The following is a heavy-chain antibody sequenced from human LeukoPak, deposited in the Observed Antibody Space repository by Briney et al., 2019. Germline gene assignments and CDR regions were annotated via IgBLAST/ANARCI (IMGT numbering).Heavy chain of an antibody. J-gene: IGHJ4*02. Sequence: PGGSLRLSCAASGFTFSNAWMSWVRQAPGKGLEWVSFISSSTSYTNYADSVKGRFTISRDNAKNSLYLQMNSLRAEDTAVYYCARYSLQSAHFDYWGQGTLVTVSS. CDR2: ISSSTSYT. D-gene: IGHD2-21*01. CDR1: GFTFSNAW. V-gene: IGHV3-11*03. CDR3: ARYSLQSAHFDY.